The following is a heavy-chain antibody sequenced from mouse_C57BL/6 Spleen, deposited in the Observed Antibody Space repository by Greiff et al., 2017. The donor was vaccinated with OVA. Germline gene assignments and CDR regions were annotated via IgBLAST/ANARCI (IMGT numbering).Heavy chain of an antibody. Sequence: VKLQQSGPELVKPGASVKIPCKASGYTFTDYNMDWVKQSHGKSLEWIGDINPNNGGTISNQQFKGKATLTVDKSSSTAYMELRSLTSEDTAVYYCARDTTVPWYFDVWGTGTTVTVSS. CDR2: INPNNGGT. CDR3: ARDTTVPWYFDV. D-gene: IGHD1-1*01. J-gene: IGHJ1*03. CDR1: GYTFTDYN. V-gene: IGHV1-18*01.